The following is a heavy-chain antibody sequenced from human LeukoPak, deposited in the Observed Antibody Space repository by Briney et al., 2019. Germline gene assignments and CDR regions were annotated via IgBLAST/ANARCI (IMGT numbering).Heavy chain of an antibody. D-gene: IGHD2-2*02. CDR2: INHSGST. CDR3: ARVGGVYCSSTSCYRPYIYHYYYYGMDV. V-gene: IGHV4-34*01. CDR1: GGSFSGYY. Sequence: SETLSLTCAVYGGSFSGYYWSWIRQPPGKGLEWIGEINHSGSTNYNPSLKSRVTISVDTSKNQFSLKLSSVTAADTAVYYCARVGGVYCSSTSCYRPYIYHYYYYGMDVWGQGTTVTVSS. J-gene: IGHJ6*02.